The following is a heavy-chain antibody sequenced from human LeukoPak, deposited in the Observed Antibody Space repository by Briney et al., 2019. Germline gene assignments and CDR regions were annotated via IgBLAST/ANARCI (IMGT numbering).Heavy chain of an antibody. V-gene: IGHV3-15*07. CDR3: AKDAGYSGSRQPFDY. J-gene: IGHJ4*02. Sequence: GGSLRLSCAASGLTFSNVYMNWVRQAPGKGLEWVGRIKSKTEGGTTDFAAPVKGRFTISRDGSENTLYLQMNSLRAEDTAVYYCAKDAGYSGSRQPFDYWGQGTLVTVSS. CDR1: GLTFSNVY. D-gene: IGHD1-26*01. CDR2: IKSKTEGGTT.